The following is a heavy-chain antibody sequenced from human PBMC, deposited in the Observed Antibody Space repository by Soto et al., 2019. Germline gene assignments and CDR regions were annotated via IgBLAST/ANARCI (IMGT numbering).Heavy chain of an antibody. D-gene: IGHD4-17*01. J-gene: IGHJ4*02. CDR2: ISWNSGSI. CDR3: AKDIDGGTWTNGDYVFDY. CDR1: GFTFDDYA. V-gene: IGHV3-9*01. Sequence: EVQLVESGGGLVQPGRSLRLSCAASGFTFDDYAMHWVRQAPGKGLEWVSGISWNSGSIGYADSVKGRFTISRDNAKNSLYLQMNSLRAEDTALYYCAKDIDGGTWTNGDYVFDYWGQGTLVTVSS.